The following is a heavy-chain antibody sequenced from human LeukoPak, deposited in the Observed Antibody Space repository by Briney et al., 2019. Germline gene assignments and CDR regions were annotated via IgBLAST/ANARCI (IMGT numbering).Heavy chain of an antibody. J-gene: IGHJ4*02. Sequence: GGSLRLSCAASGFTFSSYGMHWVRQAPGKGLEWVAVIWYDGSNKYYADSVKGRFTVSRDNSKNTLYLQMGSLRAEDTALYYCARTFWDKSNGYDYYFDYWGQGSLVTVSS. CDR2: IWYDGSNK. D-gene: IGHD5-12*01. CDR1: GFTFSSYG. V-gene: IGHV3-33*01. CDR3: ARTFWDKSNGYDYYFDY.